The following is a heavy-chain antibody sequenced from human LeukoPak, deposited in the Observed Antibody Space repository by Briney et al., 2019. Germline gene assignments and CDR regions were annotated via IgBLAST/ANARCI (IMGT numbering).Heavy chain of an antibody. V-gene: IGHV3-21*01. CDR1: GFTFSSYS. CDR2: ISSSSSYI. CDR3: ARDEYYYDSSGYYRYYYYYMDV. D-gene: IGHD3-22*01. Sequence: GGSLRLSCAASGFTFSSYSMNWVRQAPGKGLEWVSSISSSSSYIYYADSVKGRFTISRDNAKNSLYLQMNSLRAEDTAVYYCARDEYYYDSSGYYRYYYYYMDVWGKGTTVTISS. J-gene: IGHJ6*03.